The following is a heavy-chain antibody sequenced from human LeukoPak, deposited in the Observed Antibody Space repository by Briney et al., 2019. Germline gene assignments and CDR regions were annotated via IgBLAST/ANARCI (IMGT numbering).Heavy chain of an antibody. CDR1: GYTFTGYY. V-gene: IGHV1-2*02. CDR2: INPNSGGT. Sequence: ASVKVSCKASGYTFTGYYMHWVRQAPGQGLEWMGWINPNSGGTNYAQKFQGRVTMTRDTSISTAYMELNSLRAEDTAVYYCAKTNGGRGDYWGQGTLVTVSS. J-gene: IGHJ4*02. CDR3: AKTNGGRGDY. D-gene: IGHD3-16*01.